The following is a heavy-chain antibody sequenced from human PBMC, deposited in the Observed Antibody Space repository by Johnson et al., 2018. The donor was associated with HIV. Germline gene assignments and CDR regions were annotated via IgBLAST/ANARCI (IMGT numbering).Heavy chain of an antibody. CDR2: SNWNGGST. V-gene: IGHV3-20*04. CDR1: GFIFDDYG. Sequence: VQLVESGGGVVRPGGSLRLSCAASGFIFDDYGMSWVRQAPGKGLEWVSGSNWNGGSTGYADSVKGRFTISRENAKNSLYLQMNSLRAEDTALYYCAKGDTVVGAKYAFDFWGQGTMVTVSS. J-gene: IGHJ3*01. CDR3: AKGDTVVGAKYAFDF. D-gene: IGHD1-26*01.